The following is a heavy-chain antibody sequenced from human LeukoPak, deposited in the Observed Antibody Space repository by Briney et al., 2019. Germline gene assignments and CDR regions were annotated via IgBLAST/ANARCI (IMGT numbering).Heavy chain of an antibody. J-gene: IGHJ4*02. Sequence: SETLSLTCTVSGGSISSGSYYWSWIRQPAGTGLEWIGRIYTSGSTNYNPSLKSRVTISVDTSKNQFSLKLSSVTAADTAVYYCARNPTNYDSSGYYYVSAMDYFDYWGQGTLVTVSS. CDR2: IYTSGST. D-gene: IGHD3-22*01. V-gene: IGHV4-61*02. CDR3: ARNPTNYDSSGYYYVSAMDYFDY. CDR1: GGSISSGSYY.